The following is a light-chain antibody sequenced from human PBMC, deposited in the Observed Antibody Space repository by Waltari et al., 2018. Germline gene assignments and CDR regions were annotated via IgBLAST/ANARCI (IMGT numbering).Light chain of an antibody. CDR2: WAY. V-gene: IGKV4-1*01. J-gene: IGKJ5*01. CDR3: QQYYSNPIT. Sequence: DILMPQSPDSLAVSLGGRATINSKSSQSVLYSSNNKNYLAWYQQKPGQPPKLLIYWAYTRESGVPDRFSGSGSGTDFTLTISSLQAEDVAVYYCQQYYSNPITFGQGTRLEIK. CDR1: QSVLYSSNNKNY.